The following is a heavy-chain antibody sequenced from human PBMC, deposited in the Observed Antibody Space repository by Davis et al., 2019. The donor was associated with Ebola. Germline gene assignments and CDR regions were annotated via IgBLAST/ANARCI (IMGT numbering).Heavy chain of an antibody. CDR2: IYPGDSDT. CDR3: ARQEALYGSIDN. D-gene: IGHD6-13*01. V-gene: IGHV5-51*01. CDR1: GYSFTTYW. J-gene: IGHJ4*02. Sequence: GESLKISCKGFGYSFTTYWIGWVRQLPGKGLEWMGIIYPGDSDTRYSPSFEGQVTISVDRSISTAYLQWSSLKASDSAMYYCARQEALYGSIDNWGQGTLVTVSS.